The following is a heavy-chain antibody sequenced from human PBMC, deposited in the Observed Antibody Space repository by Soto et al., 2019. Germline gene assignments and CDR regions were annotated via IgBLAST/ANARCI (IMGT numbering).Heavy chain of an antibody. CDR3: ARDGRSSIAARAPGGFDP. Sequence: ASVKVSCKASGYTFTSYYMHWVRQAPGQGLEWMGIINPSGGSTSYAQKFQGRVTMTRDTSTSTVYMELSSLRSEDTAVYYCARDGRSSIAARAPGGFDPWGQGTLVTSPQ. CDR1: GYTFTSYY. CDR2: INPSGGST. J-gene: IGHJ5*02. V-gene: IGHV1-46*03. D-gene: IGHD6-6*01.